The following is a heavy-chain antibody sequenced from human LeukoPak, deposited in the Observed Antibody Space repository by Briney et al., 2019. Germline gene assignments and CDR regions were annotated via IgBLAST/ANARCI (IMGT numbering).Heavy chain of an antibody. CDR2: ISSSSDYI. D-gene: IGHD3-10*01. CDR1: GFTFSSYS. Sequence: GGSLRLSCAASGFTFSSYSMNWVRQAPGKGLEWVSSISSSSDYIYYADSVKGRFTISRDNARDSLYLQMNSLRAEDTAVYYCARDQDVYRSGSQSNGDYWGQGTLVTVSS. CDR3: ARDQDVYRSGSQSNGDY. V-gene: IGHV3-21*01. J-gene: IGHJ4*02.